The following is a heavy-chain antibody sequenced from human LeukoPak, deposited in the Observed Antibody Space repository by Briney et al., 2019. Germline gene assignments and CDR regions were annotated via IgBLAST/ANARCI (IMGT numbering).Heavy chain of an antibody. D-gene: IGHD2-15*01. V-gene: IGHV3-23*01. J-gene: IGHJ4*02. CDR3: ALGYCGGGSCSTYYFDY. CDR1: GFTFSSYA. Sequence: GGSLRLYCAASGFTFSSYAMSWVRQAPGKGLEWVSAISGSGVSTYYADSVKGRFTISRDNSKNTLYLQMNSLRAEDTAVYYCALGYCGGGSCSTYYFDYWGQGTRVTVSS. CDR2: ISGSGVST.